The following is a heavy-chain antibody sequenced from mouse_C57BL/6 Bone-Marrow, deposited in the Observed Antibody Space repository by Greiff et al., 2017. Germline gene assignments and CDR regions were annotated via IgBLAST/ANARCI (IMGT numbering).Heavy chain of an antibody. CDR1: GYTFTSYW. D-gene: IGHD3-1*01. CDR2: IHPNSGST. V-gene: IGHV1-64*01. J-gene: IGHJ4*01. CDR3: ARCRGGAMDY. Sequence: QVQLQQPGAELVKPGASVKLSCKASGYTFTSYWMHWVKQRPGQGLEWIGMIHPNSGSTNYNEKFKSKATLTVDKSSSTASMQLSSLTSEDSAVYYCARCRGGAMDYWGQGTSVTVSS.